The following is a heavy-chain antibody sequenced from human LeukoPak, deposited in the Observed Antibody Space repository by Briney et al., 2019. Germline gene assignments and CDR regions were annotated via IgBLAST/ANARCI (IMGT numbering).Heavy chain of an antibody. CDR2: ISGSGGST. Sequence: GGSLRLSCAASGFTFSSYAMSWVRQAPGKGLEWVSAISGSGGSTYYADSVKGRFTISRDNSKNTLYLQMNSLRAEDAAVYCRAKAQYYFDYWGQGTLVTVSS. CDR3: AKAQYYFDY. J-gene: IGHJ4*02. V-gene: IGHV3-23*01. CDR1: GFTFSSYA.